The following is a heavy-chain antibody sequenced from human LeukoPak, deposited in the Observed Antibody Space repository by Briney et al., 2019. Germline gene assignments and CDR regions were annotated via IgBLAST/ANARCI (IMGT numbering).Heavy chain of an antibody. V-gene: IGHV3-21*01. CDR3: ARGGLHQQRRDPFDI. D-gene: IGHD4-11*01. Sequence: GGSLRLSCAASGFTFSAYNMNWVRQAPGKGLEWVSSINSDSVYIYYAVSVKGRFTISRDNAKNSLYLQMNSLRAEDTAVYYCARGGLHQQRRDPFDIWGQGTMVTVSS. CDR1: GFTFSAYN. CDR2: INSDSVYI. J-gene: IGHJ3*02.